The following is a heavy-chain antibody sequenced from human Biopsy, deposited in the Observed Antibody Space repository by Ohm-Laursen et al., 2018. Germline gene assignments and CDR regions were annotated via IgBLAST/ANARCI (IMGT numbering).Heavy chain of an antibody. CDR2: MYYTGST. CDR3: ARDSRGGHLNTTLITGKNLDS. Sequence: SGTLSLTCTVSSDSISNYYWNWIRQSPGKGLDWIGNMYYTGSTNYNPSVKSRVTISVDTSKNQFSLKLNSVTAAYTAVYFCARDSRGGHLNTTLITGKNLDSWGQGILVTVSS. D-gene: IGHD3-16*01. V-gene: IGHV4-59*01. CDR1: SDSISNYY. J-gene: IGHJ4*02.